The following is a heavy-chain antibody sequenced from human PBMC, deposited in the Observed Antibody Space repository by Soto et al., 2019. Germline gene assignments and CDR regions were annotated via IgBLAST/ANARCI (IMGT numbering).Heavy chain of an antibody. CDR2: IYYSGST. D-gene: IGHD3-16*01. J-gene: IGHJ4*02. V-gene: IGHV4-59*01. CDR3: ARVWGYAFDY. Sequence: QVQLQESGPGLVKPSETLSLTCTVSGGSISSYYWSWIRQPPGKGLEWIGYIYYSGSTNYNPSLXGXVXTXXATPKTQFSLKLSSVTAADTDVYYCARVWGYAFDYWGQGTLVTVSS. CDR1: GGSISSYY.